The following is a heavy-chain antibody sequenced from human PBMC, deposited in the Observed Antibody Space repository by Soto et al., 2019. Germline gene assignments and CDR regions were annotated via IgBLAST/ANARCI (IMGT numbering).Heavy chain of an antibody. V-gene: IGHV1-69*13. J-gene: IGHJ4*02. Sequence: ASVKVSCKASGGTFSSYAISWVRQAPGQGLEWMGGIIPIFGTANYAQKFQGRVTITADESTSTAYMELSSLRSEDTAVYYCARGAYYYDSSGSRTFDYWGQGTLVTVSS. CDR2: IIPIFGTA. D-gene: IGHD3-22*01. CDR3: ARGAYYYDSSGSRTFDY. CDR1: GGTFSSYA.